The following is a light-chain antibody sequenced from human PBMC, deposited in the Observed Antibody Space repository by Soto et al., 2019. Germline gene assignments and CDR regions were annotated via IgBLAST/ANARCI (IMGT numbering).Light chain of an antibody. V-gene: IGKV3-20*01. J-gene: IGKJ1*01. Sequence: EIVLTQFPGTWSLSPGERATLSCRASQSVGSNYLAWYQQRPGQPPNLLIFGASHRAPDIPDRFSGSGSGTDFTLTISRLEPEDFAVYYCQQYGGSVQTFGQGTKVDIK. CDR3: QQYGGSVQT. CDR1: QSVGSNY. CDR2: GAS.